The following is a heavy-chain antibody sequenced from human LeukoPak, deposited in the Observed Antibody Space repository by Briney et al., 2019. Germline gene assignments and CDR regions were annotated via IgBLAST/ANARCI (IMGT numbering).Heavy chain of an antibody. CDR1: GFTFSSYG. CDR3: ARDGYYGDYDFGAFDI. Sequence: GRSLRLSCAASGFTFSSYGMHWVRQAPGKGLEWVAVIWYDGSNKYYADSVKGRFTISRDNSKNTLYLQMNSLRAEDTAVYYCARDGYYGDYDFGAFDIWGQGTMVTVSS. V-gene: IGHV3-33*01. CDR2: IWYDGSNK. D-gene: IGHD4-17*01. J-gene: IGHJ3*02.